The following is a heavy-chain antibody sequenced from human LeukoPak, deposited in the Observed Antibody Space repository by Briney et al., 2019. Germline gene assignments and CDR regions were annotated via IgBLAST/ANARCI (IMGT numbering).Heavy chain of an antibody. CDR1: RGSISSDLYY. D-gene: IGHD4-11*01. Sequence: SETLSLTCTVSRGSISSDLYYWDWIRQPTGKGLQWIGGVFYRGTRYYNPTLKSRLTISVDKSKNQFSLRLSSVTAADTAVYYCARVDSKHYYYAMDVWGQGTTVTVSS. CDR3: ARVDSKHYYYAMDV. V-gene: IGHV4-39*01. CDR2: VFYRGTR. J-gene: IGHJ6*02.